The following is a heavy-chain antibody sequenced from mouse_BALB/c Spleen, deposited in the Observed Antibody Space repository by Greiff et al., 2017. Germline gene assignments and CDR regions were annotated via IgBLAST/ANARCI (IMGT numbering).Heavy chain of an antibody. CDR1: GFSLTSYG. CDR3: ARYEYEAD. Sequence: VKLLESGPGLVQPSQSLSITCTVSGFSLTSYGVHWVRQSPGKGLEWLGVIWSGGSTDYNASFISRLSISKDNSKSHVFFKMNSLQANDTAIYYCARYEYEADWGQGTLVTVSA. D-gene: IGHD2-4*01. J-gene: IGHJ3*01. V-gene: IGHV2-2*02. CDR2: IWSGGST.